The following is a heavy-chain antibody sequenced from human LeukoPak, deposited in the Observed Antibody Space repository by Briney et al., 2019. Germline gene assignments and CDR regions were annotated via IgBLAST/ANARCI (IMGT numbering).Heavy chain of an antibody. CDR2: IIPIFGTA. V-gene: IGHV1-69*05. D-gene: IGHD5-24*01. CDR1: GGTFSSYA. J-gene: IGHJ4*02. CDR3: ARGGDGYDY. Sequence: VASVKVSCKASGGTFSSYAISWVRQAPGQGLEWMGRIIPIFGTAIYAQKFQGRVTITTDESTSTAYMELSSLRSEDTAVYYCARGGDGYDYWGQGTLVTVSS.